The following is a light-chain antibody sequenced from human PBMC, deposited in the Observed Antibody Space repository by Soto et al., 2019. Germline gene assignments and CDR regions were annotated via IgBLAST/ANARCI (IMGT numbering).Light chain of an antibody. CDR1: SSNIGGYNV. Sequence: QSALTQPASVSGAPGQSITISCSGTSSNIGGYNVVSWYQQHPGKAPKVIVYEGINRPSGVSDRFSGSTSGSTASLTISGLQAEDEAEYYCCSYVGATTYVFGSGTRSPS. CDR3: CSYVGATTYV. CDR2: EGI. J-gene: IGLJ1*01. V-gene: IGLV2-23*01.